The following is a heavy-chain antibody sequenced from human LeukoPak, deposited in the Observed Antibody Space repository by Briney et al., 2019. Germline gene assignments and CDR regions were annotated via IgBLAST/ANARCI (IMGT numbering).Heavy chain of an antibody. Sequence: SETLSLTRAVYGGSFSGYYWSWIRQPPGKGLEWIGEINHSGSTNYNPSLKSRVTIDTSKNQFSLKLSSVTAADTAVYYCARRGPPRTLLRGVKSGWFDPWGQGILVTVSS. CDR3: ARRGPPRTLLRGVKSGWFDP. CDR1: GGSFSGYY. V-gene: IGHV4-34*01. CDR2: INHSGST. D-gene: IGHD3-10*01. J-gene: IGHJ5*02.